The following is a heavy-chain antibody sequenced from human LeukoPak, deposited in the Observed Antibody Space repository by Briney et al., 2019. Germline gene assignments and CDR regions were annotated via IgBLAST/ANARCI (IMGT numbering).Heavy chain of an antibody. CDR1: GFTFSSYW. CDR2: INSYGSST. CDR3: ARGTGYAVFDI. V-gene: IGHV3-74*01. J-gene: IGHJ3*02. Sequence: PGGSLRLSCAASGFTFSSYWMHWVRQAPVKGLVWVSRINSYGSSTDYADSVKGRFTISRDNAKNTLYLQMNSLRAEDTAVYYCARGTGYAVFDIWGQGAMVTVSS. D-gene: IGHD5-12*01.